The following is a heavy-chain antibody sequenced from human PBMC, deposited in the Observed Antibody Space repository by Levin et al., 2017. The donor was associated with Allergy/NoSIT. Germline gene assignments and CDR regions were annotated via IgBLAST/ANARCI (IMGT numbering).Heavy chain of an antibody. D-gene: IGHD6-19*01. V-gene: IGHV1-18*01. CDR3: ARDLGAGWYDNAFEI. J-gene: IGHJ3*02. CDR1: GYTLHVYG. Sequence: ASVKVPCKASGYTLHVYGIIWVRQAPGEGLEWLGWISPNNGHTKVSHKVQGRVTMTTDASTTTAYLDIRSLRSDDTAVYYWARDLGAGWYDNAFEIWGQGTLVSVSS. CDR2: ISPNNGHT.